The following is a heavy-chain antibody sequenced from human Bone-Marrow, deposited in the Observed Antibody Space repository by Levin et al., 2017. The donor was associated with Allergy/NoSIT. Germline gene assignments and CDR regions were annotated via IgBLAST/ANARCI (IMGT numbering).Heavy chain of an antibody. D-gene: IGHD1-7*01. J-gene: IGHJ4*02. V-gene: IGHV3-7*01. Sequence: GGSLRLSCTASGFTFSSFWMSWVRQAPGKGLEWVANVKPDESERYYVGSVRGRFTISRDNAKNSVYLQMNSLRPEDTAVYYCARDRSRQRELLGNFDNWGQGTLVTVSS. CDR1: GFTFSSFW. CDR3: ARDRSRQRELLGNFDN. CDR2: VKPDESER.